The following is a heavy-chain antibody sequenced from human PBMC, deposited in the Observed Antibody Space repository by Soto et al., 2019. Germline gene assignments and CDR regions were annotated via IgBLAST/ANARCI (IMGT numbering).Heavy chain of an antibody. D-gene: IGHD3-3*01. CDR2: IIPIFGTA. V-gene: IGHV1-69*06. J-gene: IGHJ5*02. Sequence: VTSVKVSCKASGGTFSSYAISWVRQAPGQGLEWMGGIIPIFGTANYAQKFQGRVTITADKSTSTANMEMSSMRSEDTAVYYCARGSGQLLFLEGGFDPWGQGSPVTVSS. CDR1: GGTFSSYA. CDR3: ARGSGQLLFLEGGFDP.